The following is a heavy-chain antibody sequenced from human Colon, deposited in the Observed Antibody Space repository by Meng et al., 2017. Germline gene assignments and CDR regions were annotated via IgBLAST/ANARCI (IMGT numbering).Heavy chain of an antibody. V-gene: IGHV4-34*01. CDR2: INHSGST. Sequence: QVQLQQLGAGRLKPSDTLSLTCAVYGGSFSGYYWSWIRQPPGKGLEWIGEINHSGSTNYNPSLKSRVTISVDTSKNQFSLKLSSVTAADTAVYYCARERLSSGWYGGRWFDPWGQGTLVTVSS. CDR1: GGSFSGYY. CDR3: ARERLSSGWYGGRWFDP. D-gene: IGHD6-19*01. J-gene: IGHJ5*02.